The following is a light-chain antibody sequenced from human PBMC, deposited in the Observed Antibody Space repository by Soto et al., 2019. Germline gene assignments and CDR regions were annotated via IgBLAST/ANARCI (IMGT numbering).Light chain of an antibody. Sequence: QSALTQPPSASGSPGQSVTISCAGTSSDVGGYKYVSWYQQHPGKAPKLIIYEVSERPSGVPDRFFGSKSGNTASLTVSGLQPEDKADYYCSAYSGRDKLVFGGGTKLTVL. CDR2: EVS. CDR1: SSDVGGYKY. V-gene: IGLV2-8*01. J-gene: IGLJ3*02. CDR3: SAYSGRDKLV.